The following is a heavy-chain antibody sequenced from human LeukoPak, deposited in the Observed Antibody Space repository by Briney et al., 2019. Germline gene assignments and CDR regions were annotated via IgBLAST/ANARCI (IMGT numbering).Heavy chain of an antibody. CDR2: ISGSGAST. D-gene: IGHD2-2*01. CDR3: AKAALRYQLLSSLDY. CDR1: GFTFSSYA. J-gene: IGHJ4*02. Sequence: GGSLRLSCAASGFTFSSYAMNWARHAPGKGLEWVPAISGSGASTYYADSVKGRFTISRDNSKNTLYLQMNSLRAEDTAIYYCAKAALRYQLLSSLDYWGQGTLVTVSS. V-gene: IGHV3-23*01.